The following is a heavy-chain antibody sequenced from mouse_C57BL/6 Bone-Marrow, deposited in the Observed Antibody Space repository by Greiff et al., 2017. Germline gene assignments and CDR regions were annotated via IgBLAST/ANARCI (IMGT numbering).Heavy chain of an antibody. D-gene: IGHD1-1*01. V-gene: IGHV1-69*01. CDR3: AREGRYYYSPCFAY. CDR1: GYTFTSYW. J-gene: IGHJ3*01. Sequence: QVQLQQPGAELVMPGASVKLSCKASGYTFTSYWMHWVKQRPGKGLEWIGEIDPSDSYTNYNQKFKVKSTLTVDKSSSTAYMQLSSLTSEDSAVYYCAREGRYYYSPCFAYWGQGTLVTVSA. CDR2: IDPSDSYT.